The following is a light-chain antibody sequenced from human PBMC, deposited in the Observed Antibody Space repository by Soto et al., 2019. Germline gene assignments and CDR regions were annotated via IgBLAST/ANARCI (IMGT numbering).Light chain of an antibody. V-gene: IGKV1-27*01. J-gene: IGKJ5*01. CDR3: QNYDSAPIP. Sequence: DIQMTQSPSTLSASVGNRVSITCRASQGISNYLAWYQQKPGKAPKVLIYAASTLQPGVPSRFSGSGSGTDFTLTINSLQPDDIATYYCQNYDSAPIPFGQGTRLEIK. CDR2: AAS. CDR1: QGISNY.